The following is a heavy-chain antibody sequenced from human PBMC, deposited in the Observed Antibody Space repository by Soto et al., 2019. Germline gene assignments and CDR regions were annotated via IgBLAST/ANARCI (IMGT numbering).Heavy chain of an antibody. CDR2: IYSGGST. J-gene: IGHJ5*02. CDR3: ARDFIHSSSWYSIWFDP. Sequence: GGSLRLSCAASGFTVSSNYMSWVRQAPGKGLEWVSVIYSGGSTYYADSVKGKFTISRDNSKNTLYLQMNSLRAEDTAVYYCARDFIHSSSWYSIWFDPWGQGTLVTVSS. CDR1: GFTVSSNY. D-gene: IGHD6-13*01. V-gene: IGHV3-66*01.